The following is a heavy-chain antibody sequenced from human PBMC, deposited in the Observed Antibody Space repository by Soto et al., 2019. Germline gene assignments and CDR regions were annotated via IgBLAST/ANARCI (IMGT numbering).Heavy chain of an antibody. J-gene: IGHJ2*01. CDR2: ISSSGSTM. CDR3: ARGALTANWYFDL. D-gene: IGHD2-21*02. V-gene: IGHV3-48*03. CDR1: GFTFSSYE. Sequence: GGSLRLSCAASGFTFSSYEMNWVRQAPGKGLEWVSYISSSGSTMYYADSVKGRFTISRDNAKNSLYLQMNSLRAEDTAVYYCARGALTANWYFDLWGRGTLVTVSS.